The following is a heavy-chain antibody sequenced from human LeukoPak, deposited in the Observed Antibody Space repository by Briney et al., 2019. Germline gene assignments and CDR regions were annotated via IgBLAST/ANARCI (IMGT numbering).Heavy chain of an antibody. CDR1: GFTFSSYA. Sequence: GGSLRLSCAASGFTFSSYAMSWVRQAPGKGLEWVSAISGSGGSTYYADSVKGRFTISRDNSKNTLYLQMNSLRAEDTAVHYCAKAPSSGWSFDYWGQGTLVTVSS. CDR2: ISGSGGST. CDR3: AKAPSSGWSFDY. D-gene: IGHD6-19*01. V-gene: IGHV3-23*01. J-gene: IGHJ4*02.